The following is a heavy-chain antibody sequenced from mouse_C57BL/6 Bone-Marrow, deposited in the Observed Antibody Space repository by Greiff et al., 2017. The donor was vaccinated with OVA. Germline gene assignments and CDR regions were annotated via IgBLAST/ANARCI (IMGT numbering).Heavy chain of an antibody. CDR3: ARGLLLFDY. D-gene: IGHD2-3*01. CDR1: GYTFTSYG. V-gene: IGHV1-81*01. Sequence: VKLMESGAELARPGASVKLSCKASGYTFTSYGISWVKQRTGQGLEWIGEMYPRSGNTYNNEQFKCKATLTADKSPSTAYMELRSLTSEDSAVYFCARGLLLFDYWGQGTTLTVSS. CDR2: MYPRSGNT. J-gene: IGHJ2*01.